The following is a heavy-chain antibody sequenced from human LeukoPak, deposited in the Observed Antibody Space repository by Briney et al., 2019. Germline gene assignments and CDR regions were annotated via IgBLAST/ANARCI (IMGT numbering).Heavy chain of an antibody. Sequence: GGSLRLSCAASGFTFSIYAMHWVRQAPGKGLELVAVISYDGSNKYYADSVKGRFTISRDNSKNTLYLQMNSLRAEDTAVYYCARDSEMVRGVEFDYWGQGTLVTVSS. CDR1: GFTFSIYA. J-gene: IGHJ4*02. V-gene: IGHV3-30-3*01. D-gene: IGHD3-10*01. CDR2: ISYDGSNK. CDR3: ARDSEMVRGVEFDY.